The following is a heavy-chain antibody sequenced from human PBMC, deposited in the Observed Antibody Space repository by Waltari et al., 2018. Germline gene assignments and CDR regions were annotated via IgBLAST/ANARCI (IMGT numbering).Heavy chain of an antibody. J-gene: IGHJ5*02. CDR3: AREWVEYEDWFDP. CDR1: GFTFSSYA. V-gene: IGHV4-30-4*08. Sequence: VQLLESGGGLVQPGGSLRLSCAASGFTFSSYAMSWVRQAPGKGLEWIGYIYDRWSTYYNPSLKSRVTISVDTSKNQFSLKLSSVTAAHTAVYYCAREWVEYEDWFDPWGQGTLVTVSS. CDR2: IYDRWST. D-gene: IGHD1-26*01.